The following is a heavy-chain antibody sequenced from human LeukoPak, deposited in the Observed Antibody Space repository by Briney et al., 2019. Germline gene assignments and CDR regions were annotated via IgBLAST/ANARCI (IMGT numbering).Heavy chain of an antibody. J-gene: IGHJ4*02. CDR2: IIPIFGTA. CDR3: ARGEYYYDSSGYLGTL. Sequence: SSVKVSCKASGGTFSSYAISWVRQAPGQGLEWMGGIIPIFGTANYAQKFQGRVTITADESTSTAYMELSSLRSEDTAVYYCARGEYYYDSSGYLGTLWGQGTLVTVSS. CDR1: GGTFSSYA. V-gene: IGHV1-69*13. D-gene: IGHD3-22*01.